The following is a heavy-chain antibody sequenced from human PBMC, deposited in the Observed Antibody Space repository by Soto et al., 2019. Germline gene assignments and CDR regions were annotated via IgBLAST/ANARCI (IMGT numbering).Heavy chain of an antibody. CDR2: IWYDGSNK. CDR3: ARAGTLYSSGWYDDYYYGMDV. J-gene: IGHJ6*02. D-gene: IGHD6-19*01. V-gene: IGHV3-33*01. CDR1: GFTFSSYG. Sequence: PGGSLRLSCAASGFTFSSYGMHWVRQAPGKGLEWVAVIWYDGSNKYYADSVKGRFTISRDNSKNTLYLQMNSLRAEDTAVYYCARAGTLYSSGWYDDYYYGMDVWGQGTTVTVSS.